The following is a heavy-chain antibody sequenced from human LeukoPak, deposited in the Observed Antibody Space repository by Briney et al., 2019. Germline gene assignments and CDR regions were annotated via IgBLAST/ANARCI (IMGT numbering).Heavy chain of an antibody. J-gene: IGHJ4*02. D-gene: IGHD6-13*01. V-gene: IGHV3-23*01. Sequence: HPGGSLRLSCAASGFTFSNYAISWVRQAPGKGLEWVSGITGSGGSTYYADSVKGRFTISRDNSKNTLYVQMNSLRAADTAISYCPKGGSSWYYFYYWGQGTLVTVSS. CDR1: GFTFSNYA. CDR2: ITGSGGST. CDR3: PKGGSSWYYFYY.